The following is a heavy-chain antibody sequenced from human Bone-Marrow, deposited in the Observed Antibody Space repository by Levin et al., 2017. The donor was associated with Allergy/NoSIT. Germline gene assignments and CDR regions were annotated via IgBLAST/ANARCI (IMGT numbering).Heavy chain of an antibody. Sequence: ESLKISCTASGFTFSTYWMSWVRQAPGKGLEWVANIKQDGSEKNYVDSVKGRFTISRDNAKNSLYLQMNSLSAEDTAVYYCASQTSSSAFPYWGQGTLVTVSS. CDR1: GFTFSTYW. J-gene: IGHJ4*02. CDR3: ASQTSSSAFPY. D-gene: IGHD6-6*01. V-gene: IGHV3-7*03. CDR2: IKQDGSEK.